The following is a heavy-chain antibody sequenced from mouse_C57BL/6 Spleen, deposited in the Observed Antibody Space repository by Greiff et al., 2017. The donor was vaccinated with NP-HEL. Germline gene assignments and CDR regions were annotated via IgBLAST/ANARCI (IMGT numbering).Heavy chain of an antibody. J-gene: IGHJ3*01. CDR1: GYTFTGYW. CDR3: ARLRDYYDYDKTWFAY. CDR2: ILPGSGST. D-gene: IGHD2-4*01. Sequence: VQLQQSGAELMKPGASVKLSCKATGYTFTGYWIEWVKQRPGHGLEWIGEILPGSGSTNYNEKFKGKATLTADTSSNTAYMQLSSLTTEDSAIYYCARLRDYYDYDKTWFAYWGQGTLVTVSA. V-gene: IGHV1-9*01.